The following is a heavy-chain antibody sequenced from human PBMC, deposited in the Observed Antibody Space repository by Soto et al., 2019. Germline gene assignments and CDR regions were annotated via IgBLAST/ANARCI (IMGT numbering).Heavy chain of an antibody. Sequence: QVQLVQSGAEVKKPGASVKVSCKASGYTFTSYGISWVRQAPGQGLEWMGGISAYNGNTNYAQKLQGRVTMTTDTSTSTAYMELRSLRSDDTAVYYCARYDYIWGSYPHFDYWGQGTLVTVSS. CDR1: GYTFTSYG. CDR2: ISAYNGNT. D-gene: IGHD3-16*02. V-gene: IGHV1-18*01. CDR3: ARYDYIWGSYPHFDY. J-gene: IGHJ4*02.